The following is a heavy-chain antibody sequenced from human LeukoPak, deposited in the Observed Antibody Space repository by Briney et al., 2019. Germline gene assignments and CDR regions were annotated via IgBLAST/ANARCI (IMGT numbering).Heavy chain of an antibody. CDR1: GFTFSSSA. D-gene: IGHD6-13*01. CDR3: AKDLNPLRAAGKGPRS. CDR2: ISGSGGST. V-gene: IGHV3-23*01. Sequence: SGGSLRLSCAASGFTFSSSAMSWVRQAPGKGLEWVSTISGSGGSTYYADSLKGRFTISRDSSKNTLYLQMNSLRAEDTAVYYCAKDLNPLRAAGKGPRSWGQGTLVTVSS. J-gene: IGHJ4*02.